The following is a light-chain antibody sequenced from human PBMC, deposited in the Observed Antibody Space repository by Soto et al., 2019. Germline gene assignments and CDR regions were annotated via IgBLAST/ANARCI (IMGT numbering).Light chain of an antibody. CDR1: NSDVGSYNI. Sequence: QSVLTQPASVSGSPGQSITISCTGTNSDVGSYNIVSWYQQHPGKAPELMIHDVSRRPSGVSNRFSGSKSGNTASLTISGLQAEDEADYYCCSYAGSRWVFGGGTKVTVL. V-gene: IGLV2-23*02. J-gene: IGLJ3*02. CDR3: CSYAGSRWV. CDR2: DVS.